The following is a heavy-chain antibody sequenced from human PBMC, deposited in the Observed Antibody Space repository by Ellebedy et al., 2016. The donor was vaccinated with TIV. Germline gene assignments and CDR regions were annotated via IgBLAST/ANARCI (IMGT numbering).Heavy chain of an antibody. D-gene: IGHD2-2*01. J-gene: IGHJ6*03. Sequence: MPSETLSLTCTVSGYFISDGYYWGWIRQPPGKGLEWIGSGYHSGSTFYNPSLKSRVSISVDTTKNQFSLRLASVTAADTAVYYCARDGTVLVPAADMDVWGKGTTVTVSS. CDR1: GYFISDGYY. V-gene: IGHV4-38-2*02. CDR3: ARDGTVLVPAADMDV. CDR2: GYHSGST.